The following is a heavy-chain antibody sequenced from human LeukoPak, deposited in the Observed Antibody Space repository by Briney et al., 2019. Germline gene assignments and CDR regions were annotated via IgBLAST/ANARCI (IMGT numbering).Heavy chain of an antibody. D-gene: IGHD3-3*01. V-gene: IGHV1-2*02. Sequence: ASVKVSCKASGYTFTGYYMHWVRQAPGQGLEWMGWINPNSGGTNYAQKLQGRVTMTTDTSTSTAYMELRSLRSDDTAVYYCARASLEWLPRDYYYYYMDVWGKGTTVTVSS. CDR3: ARASLEWLPRDYYYYYMDV. J-gene: IGHJ6*03. CDR2: INPNSGGT. CDR1: GYTFTGYY.